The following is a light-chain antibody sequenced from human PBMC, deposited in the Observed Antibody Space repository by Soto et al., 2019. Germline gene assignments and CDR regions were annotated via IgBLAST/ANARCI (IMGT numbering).Light chain of an antibody. Sequence: EIVLTQSPATLSLSPGERATLSCRASQSVSSYLAWYQQKPGQAPRLLSYDASNRATGIPARFSDSGSGTDFTLTISRLKPEDFAGYYCQQRSNWPTFGQGTKVEIK. J-gene: IGKJ1*01. CDR3: QQRSNWPT. CDR2: DAS. CDR1: QSVSSY. V-gene: IGKV3-11*01.